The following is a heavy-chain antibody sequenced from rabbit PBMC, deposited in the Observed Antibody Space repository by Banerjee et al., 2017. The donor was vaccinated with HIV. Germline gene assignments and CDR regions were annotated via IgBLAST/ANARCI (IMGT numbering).Heavy chain of an antibody. CDR2: IAGSSSGFT. Sequence: QSLEESGGGLVQPEGSLALTCKASGFDLSSSDYICWVRQAPGKGLEWIACIAGSSSGFTYSATWAKGRFTISKTSSTTVTLQMTSLTAADTATYFCARDLGASGAYGIDLWGPGTLVTVS. CDR3: ARDLGASGAYGIDL. J-gene: IGHJ6*01. V-gene: IGHV1S40*01. D-gene: IGHD6-1*01. CDR1: GFDLSSSDY.